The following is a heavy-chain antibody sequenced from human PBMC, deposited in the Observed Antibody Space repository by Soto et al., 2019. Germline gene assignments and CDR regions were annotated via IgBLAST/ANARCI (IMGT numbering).Heavy chain of an antibody. V-gene: IGHV4-59*01. Sequence: NPSETLSLTCTVSGGSISSYYWSWIRQPPGKGLEWIGYIYYSGSTNYNPSLKSRVTISVDTSKNQFSLKLSSVTAADTAVYYCARRAAPRGWFDPWGQGTLVTVSS. CDR2: IYYSGST. CDR1: GGSISSYY. CDR3: ARRAAPRGWFDP. J-gene: IGHJ5*02. D-gene: IGHD6-6*01.